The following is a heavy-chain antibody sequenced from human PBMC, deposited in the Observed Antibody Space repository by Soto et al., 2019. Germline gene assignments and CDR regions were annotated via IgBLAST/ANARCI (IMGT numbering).Heavy chain of an antibody. D-gene: IGHD3-22*01. CDR2: ISYDGSNK. CDR3: ARPQGEVTMIVAPWG. J-gene: IGHJ4*02. CDR1: GFTFSSYA. V-gene: IGHV3-30-3*01. Sequence: QVQLVESGGGVVQPGRSLRLSCAASGFTFSSYAMHWVRQAPGKGLEWVAVISYDGSNKYYADSVKGRFTISRDNSKNTLYLQMNSLRAEDTAVYYCARPQGEVTMIVAPWGWGQGTLVTVSS.